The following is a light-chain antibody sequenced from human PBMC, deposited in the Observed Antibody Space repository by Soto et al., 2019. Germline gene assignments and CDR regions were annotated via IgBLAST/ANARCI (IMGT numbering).Light chain of an antibody. V-gene: IGLV1-44*01. CDR1: ASNIGRDP. CDR3: YSYAGRNIWV. J-gene: IGLJ3*02. Sequence: QSVLTQPPSASGAPGQRVTISCSGSASNIGRDPVNWYQQVPGTAPKLMIFGVTERPSGVPDRFSGSKSGNTASLTVSGLQADDEAVYYCYSYAGRNIWVFGGGTKLTVL. CDR2: GVT.